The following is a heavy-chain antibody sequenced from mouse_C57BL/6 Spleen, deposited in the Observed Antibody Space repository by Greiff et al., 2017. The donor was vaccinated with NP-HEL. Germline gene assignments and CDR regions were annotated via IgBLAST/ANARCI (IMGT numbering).Heavy chain of an antibody. J-gene: IGHJ4*01. CDR2: INPNNGGT. D-gene: IGHD2-4*01. V-gene: IGHV1-22*01. CDR3: ARSTMITRDAMDY. Sequence: VHVKQSGPELVKPGASVKMSCKASGYTFTDYNMHWVKQSHGKSLEWIGYINPNNGGTSYNQKFKGKATLTVNKSSSTAYMELRSLTSEDSAVYYCARSTMITRDAMDYWGQGTSVTVSS. CDR1: GYTFTDYN.